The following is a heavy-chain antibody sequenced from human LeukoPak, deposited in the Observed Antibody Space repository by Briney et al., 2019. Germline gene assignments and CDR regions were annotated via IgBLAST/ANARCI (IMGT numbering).Heavy chain of an antibody. V-gene: IGHV4-4*07. J-gene: IGHJ4*02. CDR3: AIDTFSSGWWDYSDY. Sequence: SETLSLTCSISGDSVSSFYWSWIRQPAGKGLEWIGRIYTSGNTRDTSTKYNPSLKSRVSMSVDTSKNQFSLKLRSVTAADTATYYCAIDTFSSGWWDYSDYWGQGILVAVSS. CDR2: IYTSGNTRDTST. CDR1: GDSVSSFY. D-gene: IGHD6-19*01.